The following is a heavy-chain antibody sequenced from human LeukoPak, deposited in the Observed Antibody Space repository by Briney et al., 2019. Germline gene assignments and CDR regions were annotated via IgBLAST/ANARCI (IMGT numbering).Heavy chain of an antibody. J-gene: IGHJ6*02. CDR3: ARDLVRYDSSGYSYYYGMDV. V-gene: IGHV4-4*07. Sequence: PSETLSLTCTVSGGSISSYYWSWIRQPAGKGLEWIGRIYTSGSTYYDPSLKSRVTISVDTSKNQFSLKLSSVTAADTAVYYCARDLVRYDSSGYSYYYGMDVWGQGTTVTVSS. D-gene: IGHD3-22*01. CDR1: GGSISSYY. CDR2: IYTSGST.